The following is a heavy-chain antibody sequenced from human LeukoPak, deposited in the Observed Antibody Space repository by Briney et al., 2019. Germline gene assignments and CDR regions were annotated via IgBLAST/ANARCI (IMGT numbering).Heavy chain of an antibody. J-gene: IGHJ4*02. V-gene: IGHV1-69*04. Sequence: SVKVSCKASGGTFSSYAISWVRQAPGQGLEWMGRIIPILGIANYAQKFQGRVTITADKSTSTAYMELSSLRSEDTAVYYCARGRKTRITIFGVVHYYFDYWGQGTLVTVSS. D-gene: IGHD3-3*01. CDR3: ARGRKTRITIFGVVHYYFDY. CDR1: GGTFSSYA. CDR2: IIPILGIA.